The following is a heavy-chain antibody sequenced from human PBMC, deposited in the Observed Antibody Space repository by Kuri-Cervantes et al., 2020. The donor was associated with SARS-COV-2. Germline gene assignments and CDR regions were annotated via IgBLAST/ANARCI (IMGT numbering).Heavy chain of an antibody. V-gene: IGHV3-30-3*01. CDR3: ARLLGDYGSSSYDVQHYLDY. Sequence: GGSLRLSCEVSGFTFSDYGMHWVRQAPANGLEWVAIISYDGSKRYYTDSVKGRFTISKDISKNTLYLEMNSLRVEDTAVYYCARLLGDYGSSSYDVQHYLDYWGRGTLVTVSS. D-gene: IGHD4/OR15-4a*01. J-gene: IGHJ4*02. CDR2: ISYDGSKR. CDR1: GFTFSDYG.